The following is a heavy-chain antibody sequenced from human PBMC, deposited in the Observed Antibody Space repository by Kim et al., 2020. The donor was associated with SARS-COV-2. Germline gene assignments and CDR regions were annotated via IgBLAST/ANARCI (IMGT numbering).Heavy chain of an antibody. Sequence: GGSLRLSCAASGFTFSSYAMSWVRQAPGKGLEWVSAISGSGGSTYYADSVKGRFTISRDNSKNTLYLQMNSLRAEDTAVYYCAKDSSSWYGGSLYYGMDVWGQGTTVTVSS. J-gene: IGHJ6*02. CDR1: GFTFSSYA. CDR2: ISGSGGST. CDR3: AKDSSSWYGGSLYYGMDV. D-gene: IGHD6-13*01. V-gene: IGHV3-23*01.